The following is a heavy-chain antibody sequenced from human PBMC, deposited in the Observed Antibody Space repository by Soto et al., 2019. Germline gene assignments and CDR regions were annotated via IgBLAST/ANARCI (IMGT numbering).Heavy chain of an antibody. V-gene: IGHV4-61*01. J-gene: IGHJ5*02. CDR2: IYYSGNI. Sequence: SETLSLTCTVSGDSVSSRSYYWTWVRQPPGKGLEWIGYIYYSGNINYNPSLKSRFTISVDTSTNQFSLKLTSVTAADTAIYYCARGNIAASGTKFDPWGQGIPVTVSS. CDR1: GDSVSSRSYY. CDR3: ARGNIAASGTKFDP. D-gene: IGHD6-13*01.